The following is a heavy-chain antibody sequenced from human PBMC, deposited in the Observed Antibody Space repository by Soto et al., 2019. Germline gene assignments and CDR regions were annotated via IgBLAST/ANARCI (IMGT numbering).Heavy chain of an antibody. Sequence: GGSLRISCAASGFTFSSYAMSWVRQAPGKGLEWVSAISGSGSNTYYADSVKGRFTISRDNSKNTLYLQMNNLTVEDTAVYYCAKENWANPYSRAQGTLVTVSS. CDR1: GFTFSSYA. D-gene: IGHD7-27*01. CDR3: AKENWANPYS. CDR2: ISGSGSNT. V-gene: IGHV3-23*01. J-gene: IGHJ5*01.